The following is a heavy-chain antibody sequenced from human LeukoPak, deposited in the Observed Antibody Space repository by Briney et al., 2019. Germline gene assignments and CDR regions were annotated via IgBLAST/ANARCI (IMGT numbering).Heavy chain of an antibody. CDR1: GGSISSGGYY. CDR3: ARGLGVPPDY. D-gene: IGHD3-10*01. CDR2: IYYSGST. V-gene: IGHV4-31*03. Sequence: SETLSLTCTVSGGSISSGGYYWSWIRQHPGTGLEWIGYIYYSGSTYYNPSLKSRVTISVDTSKNQFSLKLSSVTVADTAVYYCARGLGVPPDYWGQGTLVTVSS. J-gene: IGHJ4*02.